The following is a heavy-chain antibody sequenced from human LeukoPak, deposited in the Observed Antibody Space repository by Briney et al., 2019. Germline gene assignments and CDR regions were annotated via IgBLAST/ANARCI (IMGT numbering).Heavy chain of an antibody. J-gene: IGHJ3*02. V-gene: IGHV3-66*01. CDR3: AREELIVGATLNDDAFDI. CDR2: IESGGRT. Sequence: GGSLRLSCAASGFTVSSTYMSWVRQAPGKGLEWVSVIESGGRTYYADSVKGRFTISRDSSKNTLYLQMNSLRAEDTAVYYCAREELIVGATLNDDAFDIWGQGTMVTVSS. D-gene: IGHD1-26*01. CDR1: GFTVSSTY.